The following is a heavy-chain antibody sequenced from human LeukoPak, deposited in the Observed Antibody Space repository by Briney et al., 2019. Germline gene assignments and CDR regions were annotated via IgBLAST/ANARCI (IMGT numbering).Heavy chain of an antibody. Sequence: GGSLRLSCAASGFTFSRYGMSWVRQAPGKGLEWVSVFSGSGGSTYYADSVKGRFTISRDNSKNTLYLQMNSLRAEDTAVYYCARESGYDILTGYSSAYYFDYWGQGTLVTVSS. CDR2: FSGSGGST. V-gene: IGHV3-23*01. J-gene: IGHJ4*02. CDR3: ARESGYDILTGYSSAYYFDY. D-gene: IGHD3-9*01. CDR1: GFTFSRYG.